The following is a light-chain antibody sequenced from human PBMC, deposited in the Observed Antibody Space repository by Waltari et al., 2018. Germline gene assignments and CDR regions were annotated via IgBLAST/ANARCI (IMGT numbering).Light chain of an antibody. CDR1: QSVGTY. V-gene: IGKV3-11*01. Sequence: EIVLTQSPAILSFSPGERATLSCRASQSVGTYLAWYQQRPGQSPRLLIYDASYRATGIPARFSGSGSETDFTLTISSLQPEDFAAYYCQQRRNWPLTFGGGTRVQI. CDR2: DAS. CDR3: QQRRNWPLT. J-gene: IGKJ4*01.